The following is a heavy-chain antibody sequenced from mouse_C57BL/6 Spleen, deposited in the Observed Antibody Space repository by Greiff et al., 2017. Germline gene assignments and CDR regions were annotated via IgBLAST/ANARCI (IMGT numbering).Heavy chain of an antibody. Sequence: QVQLQQPGAELVKPGASVKMSCKASGYTFTSYWITWVKQRPGQGLGWIGDIYPGSGSTNYNEKFKSKATLTVDTSSSTAYMQLISLTSEDSAVYYCARYYGSKEDYFDYWGQGTTLTVSS. CDR3: ARYYGSKEDYFDY. CDR1: GYTFTSYW. V-gene: IGHV1-55*01. CDR2: IYPGSGST. D-gene: IGHD1-1*01. J-gene: IGHJ2*01.